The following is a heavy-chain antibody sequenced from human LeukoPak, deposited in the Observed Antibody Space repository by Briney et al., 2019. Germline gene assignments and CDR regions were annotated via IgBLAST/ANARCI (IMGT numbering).Heavy chain of an antibody. Sequence: ASVKVSCKASGYTFTSYGISWVRQAPGQGLEWMGWISAYNGNTNYAQKLQGRVTMTTDTSTSTAYMELRSLRSDDTAVYYCARANRVDRGWYYFDYWGQGTLVTVSS. J-gene: IGHJ4*02. CDR3: ARANRVDRGWYYFDY. CDR1: GYTFTSYG. D-gene: IGHD3-10*01. V-gene: IGHV1-18*01. CDR2: ISAYNGNT.